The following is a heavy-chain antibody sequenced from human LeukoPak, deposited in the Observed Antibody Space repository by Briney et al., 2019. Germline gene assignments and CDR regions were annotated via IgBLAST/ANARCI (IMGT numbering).Heavy chain of an antibody. J-gene: IGHJ4*02. D-gene: IGHD3-3*02. V-gene: IGHV3-66*01. CDR3: TKDTHKGI. CDR2: LYSGGSP. CDR1: GFSVSSFY. Sequence: GRSLSLSCAASGFSVSSFYMSWVSQAPGKGPEWLSVLYSGGSPYYDKSVKGRFTISRDSFKNTLDLQMNNLRVEDTAVYFCTKDTHKGIWGQGTLVTVSS.